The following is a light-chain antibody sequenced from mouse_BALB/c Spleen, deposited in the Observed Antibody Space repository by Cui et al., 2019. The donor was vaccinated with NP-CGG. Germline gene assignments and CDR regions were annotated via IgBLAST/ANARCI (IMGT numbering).Light chain of an antibody. CDR1: TGAVTTSNY. J-gene: IGLJ1*01. Sequence: QAVVTQESALTTSPGETVTLTCRPRTGAVTTSNYANWVQERPDHLFTGLIGGTNNRVPGVPARFSGSLIGDKAALTITGAQTEDEAMYFCALWYSNHWVFGGGTKLTVL. CDR2: GTN. V-gene: IGLV1*01. CDR3: ALWYSNHWV.